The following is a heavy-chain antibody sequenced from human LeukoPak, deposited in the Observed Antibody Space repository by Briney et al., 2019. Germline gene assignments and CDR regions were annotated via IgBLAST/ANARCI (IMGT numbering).Heavy chain of an antibody. CDR3: VRETDCTGGSCYLSHWFDP. J-gene: IGHJ5*02. CDR1: EFTFNKYW. Sequence: GGSLRLSCAASEFTFNKYWMHWVRQAPGKGLVWVSRINGDGTRTDYVDSVKGRFTISRDNAKNTVNLQMNSLREEDTAVYYCVRETDCTGGSCYLSHWFDPWGQGTLVTVSS. D-gene: IGHD2-15*01. CDR2: INGDGTRT. V-gene: IGHV3-74*01.